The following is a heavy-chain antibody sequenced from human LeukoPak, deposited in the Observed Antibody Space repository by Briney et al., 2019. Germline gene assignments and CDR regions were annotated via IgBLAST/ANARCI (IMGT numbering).Heavy chain of an antibody. Sequence: SETLSLTCTVSGYSIRSGYYWGWIRQPPGKGLEWIGSMYHSGSTYYNPSLRSRFIISVDTSKNQFSLKLSSVTAADTAVYYCARVRIYGSGSDHFDYWGQGTLVTVSS. J-gene: IGHJ4*02. CDR3: ARVRIYGSGSDHFDY. CDR2: MYHSGST. V-gene: IGHV4-38-2*02. D-gene: IGHD3-10*01. CDR1: GYSIRSGYY.